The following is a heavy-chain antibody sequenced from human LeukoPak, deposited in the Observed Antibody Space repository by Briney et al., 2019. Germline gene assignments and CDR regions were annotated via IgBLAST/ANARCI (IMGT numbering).Heavy chain of an antibody. CDR3: AREGVGQYFDY. CDR1: GYTYTGYY. J-gene: IGHJ4*02. V-gene: IGHV1-2*02. Sequence: ASVKVSCKASGYTYTGYYMHWVRQAPGQGLEWMGWINSNSGGTNYAQKFQGRVTMTRDTSISTAYMELSRLRSDDTAVYYCAREGVGQYFDYWGQGTLVTVSS. D-gene: IGHD3-10*01. CDR2: INSNSGGT.